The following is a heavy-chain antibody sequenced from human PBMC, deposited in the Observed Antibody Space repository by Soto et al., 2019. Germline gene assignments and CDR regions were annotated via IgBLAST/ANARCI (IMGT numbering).Heavy chain of an antibody. D-gene: IGHD1-1*01. CDR3: ARSGRLDLDFPLFENWFDP. Sequence: PSETLSLTCTVSGGSISSYYWSWIRQPPGKGLEWIGYIYYSGSTNYNPSLKSRVTISVDTSKNQFSLKLSSVTAADTAVYYCARSGRLDLDFPLFENWFDPWGQGTLVTVSS. CDR2: IYYSGST. J-gene: IGHJ5*02. CDR1: GGSISSYY. V-gene: IGHV4-59*08.